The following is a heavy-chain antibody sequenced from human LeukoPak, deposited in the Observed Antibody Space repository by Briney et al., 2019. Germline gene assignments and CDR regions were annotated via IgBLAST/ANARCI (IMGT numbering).Heavy chain of an antibody. D-gene: IGHD4-17*01. CDR3: ARRPGAYGDYVPPDY. Sequence: QAGGSLRLSCAASGFTFSSYWMHWVRQAPGKGLVWVSRINSDGSSTSYADSVKGRFTISRDNAKNSLYLQMNSLRAEDTAVYYCARRPGAYGDYVPPDYWGQGTLVTVSS. V-gene: IGHV3-74*01. CDR1: GFTFSSYW. J-gene: IGHJ4*02. CDR2: INSDGSST.